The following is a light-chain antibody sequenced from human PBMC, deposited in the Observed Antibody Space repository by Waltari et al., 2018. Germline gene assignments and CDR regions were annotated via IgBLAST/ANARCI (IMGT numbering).Light chain of an antibody. Sequence: VLTQSPGTLYLSPGERATLPCRASQSLTKRYLAWYQQKPGQAPRLLIYGASSRAAGIPDRFSGSGSGTDFTLTISRLEPEDFAVYYCQQYGSSVLYTFGQGTKLEIK. CDR1: QSLTKRY. CDR2: GAS. J-gene: IGKJ2*01. CDR3: QQYGSSVLYT. V-gene: IGKV3-20*01.